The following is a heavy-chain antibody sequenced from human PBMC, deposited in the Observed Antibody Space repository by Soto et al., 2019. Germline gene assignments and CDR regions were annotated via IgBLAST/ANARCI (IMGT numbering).Heavy chain of an antibody. Sequence: SVKVSCKASGGTFSSYAISWVRQAPGQGLEWMGGIIPIFGTANYAQKFQGRVTITADESTSTAYMELSSLRSEDTAVYYCARGAVGGTAYYYYGMDVWGQGTTVTVSS. CDR1: GGTFSSYA. V-gene: IGHV1-69*13. D-gene: IGHD1-26*01. CDR3: ARGAVGGTAYYYYGMDV. J-gene: IGHJ6*02. CDR2: IIPIFGTA.